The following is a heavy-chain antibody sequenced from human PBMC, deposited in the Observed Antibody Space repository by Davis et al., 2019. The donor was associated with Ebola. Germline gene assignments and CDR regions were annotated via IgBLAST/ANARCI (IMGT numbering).Heavy chain of an antibody. Sequence: ASVKVSCKASGNTFTSYDINWVRQAPGQGLEWMGWITAYNGYTKYAQNFEGRVTMTTDTSTSTAYMELRSLRSDDTAVYYCARGLLDYGEYSGWGMDVWGQGTAVTVSS. J-gene: IGHJ6*02. D-gene: IGHD4-17*01. V-gene: IGHV1-18*01. CDR1: GNTFTSYD. CDR2: ITAYNGYT. CDR3: ARGLLDYGEYSGWGMDV.